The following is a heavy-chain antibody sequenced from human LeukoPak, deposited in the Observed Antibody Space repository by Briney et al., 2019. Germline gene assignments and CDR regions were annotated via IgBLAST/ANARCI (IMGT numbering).Heavy chain of an antibody. J-gene: IGHJ6*02. CDR3: ARLSRSGATYFYYGMDV. CDR2: ISFDGSDQ. D-gene: IGHD3-22*01. CDR1: GFTFSGSA. V-gene: IGHV3-30*04. Sequence: TGGSLRLSCVVSGFTFSGSAVHWVRQGPGKGLDWVAVISFDGSDQYYADSVKGRFTISRDNSQNTVSLQMNSLKTEDTAVYFCARLSRSGATYFYYGMDVWGQGTTVIVSS.